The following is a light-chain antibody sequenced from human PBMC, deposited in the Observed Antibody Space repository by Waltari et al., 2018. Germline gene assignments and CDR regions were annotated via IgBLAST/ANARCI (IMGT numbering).Light chain of an antibody. CDR3: SSYTSTSTLV. V-gene: IGLV2-14*03. CDR1: SSDVGGYDY. J-gene: IGLJ1*01. CDR2: DVS. Sequence: QSALTQPASVSGSPGQSITISCTGTSSDVGGYDYVSWYQHPPGQAPQLLIFDVSYRPAGVSTRFSGSKSGNTASLTISGLQAEDEADYSCSSYTSTSTLVFGSGTKVTVL.